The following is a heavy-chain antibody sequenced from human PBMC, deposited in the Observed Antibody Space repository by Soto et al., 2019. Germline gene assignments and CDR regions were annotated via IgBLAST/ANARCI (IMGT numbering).Heavy chain of an antibody. CDR2: IIPILGIA. Sequence: ASVKVSCKASGGTFSSYTISWVRQAPGQGLEWMGRIIPILGIANYAQKFQGRVTITADKSTSTVYMELSSLRSEDTAVYYCVREETGAHSYFDYWGQGTLVTVSS. D-gene: IGHD7-27*01. CDR3: VREETGAHSYFDY. V-gene: IGHV1-69*04. CDR1: GGTFSSYT. J-gene: IGHJ4*01.